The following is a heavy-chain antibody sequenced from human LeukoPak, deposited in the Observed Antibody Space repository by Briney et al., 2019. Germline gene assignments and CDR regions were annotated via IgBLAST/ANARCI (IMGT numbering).Heavy chain of an antibody. V-gene: IGHV3-66*01. CDR2: IYSGGST. CDR3: AKDVIRGGISYFDS. J-gene: IGHJ4*02. Sequence: PGGSLRLSCAASGFTVSSNYMSWVRQAPGKGLEWVSVIYSGGSTYYADSVKGRFTISRDNSKDTLFLQVNSLRAEDTAVYYCAKDVIRGGISYFDSWGQGTQVAVSS. CDR1: GFTVSSNY. D-gene: IGHD3-10*01.